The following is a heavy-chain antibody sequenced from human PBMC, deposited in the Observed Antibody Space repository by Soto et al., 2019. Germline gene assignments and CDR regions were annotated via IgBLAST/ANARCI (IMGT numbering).Heavy chain of an antibody. CDR3: ARGLGLEYASPGHQSWDFDY. D-gene: IGHD3-3*01. Sequence: QVQLQQSGPGLVKPSQTLSLTCAISGDSVPSNSAAWNWIRQSPSRGLEWLGRTYYRSKWYNDYAVSVKSRITINPDTSKNQFSLQLNSVTPEDTAVYYCARGLGLEYASPGHQSWDFDYWGQGTLVTVSS. V-gene: IGHV6-1*01. J-gene: IGHJ4*02. CDR1: GDSVPSNSAA. CDR2: TYYRSKWYN.